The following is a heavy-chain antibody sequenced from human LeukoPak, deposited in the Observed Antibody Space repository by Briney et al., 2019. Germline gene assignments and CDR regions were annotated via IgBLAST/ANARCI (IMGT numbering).Heavy chain of an antibody. CDR1: GGSICNYY. CDR3: ARDNGDSSSGCFDY. D-gene: IGHD6-6*01. V-gene: IGHV4-4*07. CDR2: IYTSGST. Sequence: SETLSLTRTVSGGSICNYYWSWIRQPAGKGLEWIGRIYTSGSTNYNPSLKSRVTMSVDTSKNQFSLKLSSVTAADTAVYYCARDNGDSSSGCFDYWGQGTLVTVSS. J-gene: IGHJ4*02.